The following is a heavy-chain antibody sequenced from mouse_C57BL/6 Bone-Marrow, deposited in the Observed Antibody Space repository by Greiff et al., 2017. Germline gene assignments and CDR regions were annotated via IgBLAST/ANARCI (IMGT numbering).Heavy chain of an antibody. Sequence: VKVVESGPGLVQPSQSLSITCTVSGFSLTSYGVHWVRQSPGKGLEWLGVIWSGGSTDYNAAFISRLSISKDNSKSQVFYKMNSLQADDTAIYYCARSHNYGRSHWYFDVWGTGTTVTVSS. D-gene: IGHD1-1*01. V-gene: IGHV2-2*01. CDR3: ARSHNYGRSHWYFDV. CDR1: GFSLTSYG. J-gene: IGHJ1*03. CDR2: IWSGGST.